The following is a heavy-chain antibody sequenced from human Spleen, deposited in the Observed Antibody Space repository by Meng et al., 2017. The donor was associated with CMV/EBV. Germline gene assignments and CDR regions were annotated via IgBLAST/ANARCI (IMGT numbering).Heavy chain of an antibody. J-gene: IGHJ4*02. D-gene: IGHD2-21*02. CDR3: ARSGGTSGGDF. V-gene: IGHV1-2*02. CDR1: GYSFTGHY. Sequence: SCKASGYSFTGHYIHWVRQAPGQGLEWMGWINPKTGTTNFAQKINGRVTLTRDTSINTAFMDLKWLTSDDSAMYYCARSGGTSGGDFWGQGTLVTVSS. CDR2: INPKTGTT.